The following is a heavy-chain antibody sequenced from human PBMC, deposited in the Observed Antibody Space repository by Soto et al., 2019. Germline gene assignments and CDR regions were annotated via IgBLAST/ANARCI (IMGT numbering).Heavy chain of an antibody. Sequence: GESLKISCKGSGYSFTSHWIGWVRQRPGKGLEWMGIIWPGDSDTRYSPSFKGQVTFSADKSSSTAYLQWSSLQASDTAMYYCARQPLNDYGDYAALDYWGQGTLVTVS. CDR2: IWPGDSDT. V-gene: IGHV5-51*01. J-gene: IGHJ4*02. CDR1: GYSFTSHW. D-gene: IGHD4-17*01. CDR3: ARQPLNDYGDYAALDY.